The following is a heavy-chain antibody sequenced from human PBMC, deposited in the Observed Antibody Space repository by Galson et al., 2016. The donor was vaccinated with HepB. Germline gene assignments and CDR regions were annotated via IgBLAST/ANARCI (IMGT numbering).Heavy chain of an antibody. Sequence: SLRLSCAASGFTVSSNCMSWVRQAPGKGLEWVSLIYSGGTTFYADSVKGRFTISRDNTKNSLYLQMDSLRAEDTAIYYCARGSGYTSAWYPGGIRYWGQGTLVTVSS. J-gene: IGHJ4*02. CDR1: GFTVSSNC. CDR3: ARGSGYTSAWYPGGIRY. V-gene: IGHV3-53*01. CDR2: IYSGGTT. D-gene: IGHD6-19*01.